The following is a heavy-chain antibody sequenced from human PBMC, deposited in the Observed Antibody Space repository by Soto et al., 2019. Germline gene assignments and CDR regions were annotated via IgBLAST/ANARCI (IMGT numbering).Heavy chain of an antibody. V-gene: IGHV1-18*01. CDR1: GYTFTSYG. CDR3: ARPYYYGSGSYSPYYYYGMDV. J-gene: IGHJ6*02. D-gene: IGHD3-10*01. Sequence: QVQLVQSGAEVKKPGASVKVSCKASGYTFTSYGISWVRQAPGQGLEWMGWISAYNGNTNYAQKLQGRVTMTTDTSTSTAYMELRSLRSDDTAVYYCARPYYYGSGSYSPYYYYGMDVWGQGTTVTVSS. CDR2: ISAYNGNT.